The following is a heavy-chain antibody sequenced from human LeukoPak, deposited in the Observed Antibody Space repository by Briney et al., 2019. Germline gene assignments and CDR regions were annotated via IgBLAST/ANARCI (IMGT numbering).Heavy chain of an antibody. Sequence: GGSLRLSCAASGFTFSSYAMTWVRQAPGKGLEWVSGISGSGGSTYYADSVKGRFTISRDNTKNTLYVQMNSLRAEDTAVYYCAKSDYYDSSGYYYGSDYWGQGTLVTVSS. V-gene: IGHV3-23*01. CDR2: ISGSGGST. J-gene: IGHJ4*02. CDR3: AKSDYYDSSGYYYGSDY. CDR1: GFTFSSYA. D-gene: IGHD3-22*01.